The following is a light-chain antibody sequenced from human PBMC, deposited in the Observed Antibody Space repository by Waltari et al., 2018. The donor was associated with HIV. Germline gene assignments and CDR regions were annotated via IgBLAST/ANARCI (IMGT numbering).Light chain of an antibody. CDR2: DTS. Sequence: QAVVTQEPSLTVSPGGTVTLTCGSSTGAVTSGHYPYWFQQKPGQAPRTLICDTSKKHSWTPARFSGSLLGGKAALTLSVAQPEDEAEYYCLLSYSVARCVFGGGTKLTVL. V-gene: IGLV7-46*01. CDR1: TGAVTSGHY. CDR3: LLSYSVARCV. J-gene: IGLJ2*01.